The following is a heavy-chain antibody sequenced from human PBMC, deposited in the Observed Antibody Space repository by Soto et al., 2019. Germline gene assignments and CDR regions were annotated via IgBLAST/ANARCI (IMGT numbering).Heavy chain of an antibody. D-gene: IGHD1-20*01. CDR1: GGSISSYY. CDR2: IYYSGST. V-gene: IGHV4-59*01. CDR3: ARGRDNWNDGVPFYY. Sequence: SETLSLTCTVSGGSISSYYWSWIRQPPGKGLKWIGYIYYSGSTNYNPSLKSRVTISVDTSKNQFSLKLSSVTAADTAVYYCARGRDNWNDGVPFYYWGQGTLVTVSS. J-gene: IGHJ4*02.